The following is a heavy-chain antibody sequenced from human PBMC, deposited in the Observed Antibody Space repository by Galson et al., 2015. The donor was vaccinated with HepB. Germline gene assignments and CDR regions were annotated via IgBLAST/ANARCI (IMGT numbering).Heavy chain of an antibody. Sequence: SLRLSCAASGFTVSSNYMSWVRQAPGKGLEWVPVIYSGGSPYYADSVRGRFTISRDNSKNTLYLQMNGLRAEDTAVYYCARVAFSSWYRYFDYWGQGTLVTVSS. CDR1: GFTVSSNY. CDR2: IYSGGSP. J-gene: IGHJ4*02. D-gene: IGHD6-13*01. CDR3: ARVAFSSWYRYFDY. V-gene: IGHV3-66*02.